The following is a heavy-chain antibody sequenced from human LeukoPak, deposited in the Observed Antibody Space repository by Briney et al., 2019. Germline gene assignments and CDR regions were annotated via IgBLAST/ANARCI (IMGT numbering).Heavy chain of an antibody. J-gene: IGHJ5*02. V-gene: IGHV1-18*01. CDR1: GYTFTSYG. D-gene: IGHD2-2*02. CDR2: ISACNGNT. Sequence: ASVKVSCKASGYTFTSYGISWVQQAPRQGLEWMGWISACNGNTNYAQKLQGRVTMTRDTSTSTVYMELSSLRSEDTAVYYCARDPRDCSSTSCYRVGSSWFDPWGQGTLVTVSS. CDR3: ARDPRDCSSTSCYRVGSSWFDP.